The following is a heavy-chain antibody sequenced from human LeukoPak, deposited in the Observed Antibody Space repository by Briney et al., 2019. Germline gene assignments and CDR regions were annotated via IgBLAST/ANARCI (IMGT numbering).Heavy chain of an antibody. D-gene: IGHD6-13*01. CDR2: IYDIGTT. CDR3: ATGVHGITAAGDYYFDY. V-gene: IGHV4-59*03. J-gene: IGHJ4*02. Sequence: SETLSLTCTVSGGSISSYYWSWIRQPPGKGLEWIGYIYDIGTTNYNPSLKTRVTMSVDTSNNQFSLKLSSVTAADTAVYYCATGVHGITAAGDYYFDYWGQGTLVTVSS. CDR1: GGSISSYY.